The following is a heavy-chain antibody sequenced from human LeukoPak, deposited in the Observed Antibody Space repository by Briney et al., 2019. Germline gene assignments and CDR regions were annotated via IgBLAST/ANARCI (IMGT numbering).Heavy chain of an antibody. Sequence: GGSLRLSCAASGFTFSSYGMRWVRQAPGKGLEWVAFIRYDGSNKYYADSVKGRFTISRDNSKNTLYLQMNSLRAEDTAVYYCAKAVLRFLEWLPMDYWGQGTLVTVSS. V-gene: IGHV3-30*02. CDR1: GFTFSSYG. CDR3: AKAVLRFLEWLPMDY. J-gene: IGHJ4*02. CDR2: IRYDGSNK. D-gene: IGHD3-3*01.